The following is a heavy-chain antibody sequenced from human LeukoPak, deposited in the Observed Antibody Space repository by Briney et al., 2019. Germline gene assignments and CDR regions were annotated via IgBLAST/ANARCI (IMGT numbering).Heavy chain of an antibody. D-gene: IGHD4-23*01. J-gene: IGHJ4*02. Sequence: EASVKVSCKASGYTFTDYFMQWVRHGPGQGLEWMGWINPDSGGTSYAQKFQGRVTMTRDTSINTVYMELSRLRSDDTAVYYCARTLGDGGNDYWGQGTLVTVSS. CDR3: ARTLGDGGNDY. CDR1: GYTFTDYF. V-gene: IGHV1-2*02. CDR2: INPDSGGT.